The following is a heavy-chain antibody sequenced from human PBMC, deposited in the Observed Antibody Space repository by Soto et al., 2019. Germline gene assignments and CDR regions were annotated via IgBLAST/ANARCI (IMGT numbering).Heavy chain of an antibody. J-gene: IGHJ6*02. Sequence: EVQLVESGGGLVKPGGSLRLSCAASGFTFSSYSMNWVRQAPGKGLEWFSSISSSSSYIYYADSVKGRFTISRDNAKNSLYLQMNSLRAEDTAVYYCARESGYYTYGMDVWGQGTTVTVSS. D-gene: IGHD3-3*01. CDR3: ARESGYYTYGMDV. V-gene: IGHV3-21*01. CDR1: GFTFSSYS. CDR2: ISSSSSYI.